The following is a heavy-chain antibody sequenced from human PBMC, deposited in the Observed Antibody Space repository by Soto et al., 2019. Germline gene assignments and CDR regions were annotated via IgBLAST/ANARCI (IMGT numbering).Heavy chain of an antibody. CDR2: IITYNGNT. V-gene: IGHV1-18*01. J-gene: IGHJ4*01. CDR1: GYTFSSYA. Sequence: QVQLVQSGAEVKKPGASVKVSCKASGYTFSSYAISWVRQAPGQGLEWMGWIITYNGNTNYAQKLQGRVTMTADTSTTAAYLALRSRRSDDTAVYYCARTGLPVDYWGHGTLVTVSS. CDR3: ARTGLPVDY.